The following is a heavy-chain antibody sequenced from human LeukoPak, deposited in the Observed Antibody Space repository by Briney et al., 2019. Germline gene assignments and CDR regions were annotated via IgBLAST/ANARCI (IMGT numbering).Heavy chain of an antibody. J-gene: IGHJ1*01. CDR1: GFTFSSYG. CDR2: ISYDGSNK. D-gene: IGHD3-22*01. V-gene: IGHV3-30*03. Sequence: GGSLRLSCAASGFTFSSYGMPWVRQAPGKGLEWVAVISYDGSNKYYADSVKGRFTISRDNSKNTLYLQMNSLRAEDTAVYYCAREVYYYDSSGYEYFQHWGQGTLVTVSS. CDR3: AREVYYYDSSGYEYFQH.